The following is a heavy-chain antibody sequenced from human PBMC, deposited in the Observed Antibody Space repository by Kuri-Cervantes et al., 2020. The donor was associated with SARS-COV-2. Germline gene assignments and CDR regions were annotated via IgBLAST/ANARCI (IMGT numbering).Heavy chain of an antibody. J-gene: IGHJ4*02. CDR1: GFTFSSYS. Sequence: AESLRLSCAVSGFTFSSYSMSWVSQAPGKGLEWGSYISSSSSTIYYADSVKGRFTISRDNAKNSLYLQMNSLTAEDTAVYYCARDHTKRWPINSYFDYWGQGTLVTVSS. CDR2: ISSSSSTI. D-gene: IGHD5-24*01. CDR3: ARDHTKRWPINSYFDY. V-gene: IGHV3-48*01.